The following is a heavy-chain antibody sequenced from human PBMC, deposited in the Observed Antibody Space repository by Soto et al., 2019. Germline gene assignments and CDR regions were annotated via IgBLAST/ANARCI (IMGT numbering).Heavy chain of an antibody. CDR2: ISSSSSYI. D-gene: IGHD2-15*01. Sequence: GGSLRLSCAASGFTFSSYSMNWVRQAPGKGLEWISSISSSSSYIYYADSVKGRFTISRDNAKNSLYLQMNSLRAEDTAVYYCARDWAVVAATPSKCLGYWGQGTLVTVSS. J-gene: IGHJ4*02. CDR1: GFTFSSYS. V-gene: IGHV3-21*01. CDR3: ARDWAVVAATPSKCLGY.